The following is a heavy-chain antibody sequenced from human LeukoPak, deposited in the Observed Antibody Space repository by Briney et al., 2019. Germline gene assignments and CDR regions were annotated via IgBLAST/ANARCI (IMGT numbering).Heavy chain of an antibody. CDR3: ARGGYNYGYGGPNYMDV. Sequence: ASVKVSCKTSGYPFSNYGLSWVRQAPGHELEWMGWINTYNGDTTSAQKFQDRVTMTTDTSTTTVYMDLGNLRSDDTAVYFCARGGYNYGYGGPNYMDVWGEGTTVIV. J-gene: IGHJ6*03. CDR2: INTYNGDT. V-gene: IGHV1-18*01. D-gene: IGHD5-24*01. CDR1: GYPFSNYG.